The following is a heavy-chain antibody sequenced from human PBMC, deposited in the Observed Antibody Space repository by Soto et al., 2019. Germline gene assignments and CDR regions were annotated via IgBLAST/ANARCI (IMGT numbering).Heavy chain of an antibody. J-gene: IGHJ4*02. CDR1: GFTFSSYA. CDR2: IAYGSSDT. CDR3: ARAALHGYDY. V-gene: IGHV3-48*02. Sequence: PGGSLRLSCAASGFTFSSYAMHWVRQAPGEGLEWVAFIAYGSSDTYYRDSVKGRFTISRDDAKNSLYLQMNSLRDEDTAVYYCARAALHGYDYWGQGTLVTVSS. D-gene: IGHD5-18*01.